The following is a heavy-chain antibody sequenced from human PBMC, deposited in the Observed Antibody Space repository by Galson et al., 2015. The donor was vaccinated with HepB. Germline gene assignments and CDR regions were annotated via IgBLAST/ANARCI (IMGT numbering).Heavy chain of an antibody. D-gene: IGHD3-22*01. V-gene: IGHV3-74*01. Sequence: SLRLSCAASGFTFGIYWMHWVRQPPGGGPVWVSHINPDGTNVRYADSVKGRFTISRDNAKNTLYLQMNSLRDEDTAVYYCLHDSDGPDYWGQGTMVTVSP. CDR1: GFTFGIYW. CDR3: LHDSDGPDY. J-gene: IGHJ4*02. CDR2: INPDGTNV.